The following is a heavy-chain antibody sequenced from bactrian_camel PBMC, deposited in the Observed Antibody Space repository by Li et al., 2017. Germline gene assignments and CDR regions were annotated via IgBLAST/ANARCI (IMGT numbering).Heavy chain of an antibody. Sequence: VQLVESGGDLVQPGGSLRLSCAASGFTFSNTDMSWVRQAPGKGLEWVSRIRDSGSSTDYADSVKGRFTISRDNAKNTLYLQMNSLKTEDSGVYYCATDIGGTFWGQGTQVTVS. D-gene: IGHD7*01. J-gene: IGHJ4*01. CDR2: IRDSGSST. CDR3: ATDIGGTF. CDR1: GFTFSNTD. V-gene: IGHV3S40*01.